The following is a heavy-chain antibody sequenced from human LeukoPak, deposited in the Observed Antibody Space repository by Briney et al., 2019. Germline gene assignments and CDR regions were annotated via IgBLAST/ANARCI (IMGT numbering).Heavy chain of an antibody. D-gene: IGHD6-13*01. CDR3: ARDQHSSSWYIDH. J-gene: IGHJ4*02. V-gene: IGHV3-74*01. CDR2: INSDGSST. CDR1: GFTFSSYW. Sequence: GGSLRLSCAASGFTFSSYWMHWVRHAPGKGLVWVSRINSDGSSTSYADSVKGRFTISRDNAKNTLYLQMNSLRAEDTAVYYCARDQHSSSWYIDHWGQGTLVTVSS.